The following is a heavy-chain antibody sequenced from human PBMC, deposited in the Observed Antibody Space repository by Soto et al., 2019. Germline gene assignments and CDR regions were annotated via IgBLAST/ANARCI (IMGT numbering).Heavy chain of an antibody. J-gene: IGHJ5*02. Sequence: EVQLLESGGGLVQPGGSLRLSCAASGFTFSSYAMSWVRQAPGKGLEWVSAISGSGGSTYYADSVKGRFTISRDNSKNTLYLQMNSLRAEDTAVYYCARRYCSGGSCYSGGWFDPWGQGTLVTVSS. D-gene: IGHD2-15*01. V-gene: IGHV3-23*01. CDR2: ISGSGGST. CDR1: GFTFSSYA. CDR3: ARRYCSGGSCYSGGWFDP.